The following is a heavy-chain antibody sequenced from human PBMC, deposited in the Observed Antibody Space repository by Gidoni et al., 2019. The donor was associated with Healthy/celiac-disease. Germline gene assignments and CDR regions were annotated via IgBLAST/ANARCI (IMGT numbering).Heavy chain of an antibody. D-gene: IGHD4-17*01. CDR3: AKDRGSSMTTGYYYYGMDV. V-gene: IGHV3-30*18. J-gene: IGHJ6*02. Sequence: QVQLVESGGGVVQPGRSLRLSCAASGFTFSIYGMHWVRQAPGKGLEWVAVISYDGSNKYYADSVKGRFTIYRDNSKNTLYLQMNSLRAEDTAVYYCAKDRGSSMTTGYYYYGMDVWGQGTTVTVSS. CDR1: GFTFSIYG. CDR2: ISYDGSNK.